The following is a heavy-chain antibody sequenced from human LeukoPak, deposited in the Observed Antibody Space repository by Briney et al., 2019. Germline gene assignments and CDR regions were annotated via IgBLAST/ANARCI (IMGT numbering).Heavy chain of an antibody. CDR3: ARGYCSGTSCYMFAS. J-gene: IGHJ4*02. D-gene: IGHD2-2*02. Sequence: GPSLRLSRAGSAFNVIDNSIHSARQPPGNWMEWVLSIISSNTYINYRDSVKGRFTISRDNAKNSLFLQMSSLRDEDTAVYYCARGYCSGTSCYMFASWGQGTRVTVSS. V-gene: IGHV3-21*01. CDR2: IISSNTYI. CDR1: AFNVIDNS.